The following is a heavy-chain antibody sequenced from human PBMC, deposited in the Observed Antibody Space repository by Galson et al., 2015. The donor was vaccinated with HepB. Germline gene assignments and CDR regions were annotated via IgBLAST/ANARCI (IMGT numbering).Heavy chain of an antibody. CDR2: ISSSSSYT. J-gene: IGHJ4*02. V-gene: IGHV3-11*03. Sequence: SLRLSCAASGFTFSDYYMSWIRQAPGKGLEWVSYISSSSSYTNYADSVKGRFTISRDNSKNTLYLQMNSLRAEDTAIYYCARLLVGTFWTESYFFDCWGQGTLVTVSS. D-gene: IGHD3/OR15-3a*01. CDR1: GFTFSDYY. CDR3: ARLLVGTFWTESYFFDC.